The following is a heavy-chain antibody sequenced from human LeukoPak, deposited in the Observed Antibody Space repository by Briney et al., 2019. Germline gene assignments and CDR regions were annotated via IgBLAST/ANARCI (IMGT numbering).Heavy chain of an antibody. J-gene: IGHJ4*02. CDR1: GFTFSTYN. V-gene: IGHV3-21*01. CDR2: ISSSGSYI. CDR3: AKWGDHGGFDY. Sequence: GGSLRLSCAASGFTFSTYNMNWVRQAPGKGLEWVSSISSSGSYIYYADSVKGRFTISRDNAKNSLYLQMNSLRAEDTAVYYCAKWGDHGGFDYWGQGTLVTVSS. D-gene: IGHD3-16*01.